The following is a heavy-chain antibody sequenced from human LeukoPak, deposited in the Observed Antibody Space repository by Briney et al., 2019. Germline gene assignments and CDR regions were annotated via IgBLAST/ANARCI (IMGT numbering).Heavy chain of an antibody. J-gene: IGHJ5*02. V-gene: IGHV3-74*01. CDR3: ARVPVGVGSGSYWGNWFDP. CDR1: GFTFSSYW. D-gene: IGHD3-10*01. CDR2: INSDGSST. Sequence: GRTLRLSCAASGFTFSSYWMHWVRKAPEKGLVWVSRINSDGSSTSYADSVKGRFTVSRDNAKNTLYLQMNSLRAEDTAVYYCARVPVGVGSGSYWGNWFDPWGQGTLVTVSS.